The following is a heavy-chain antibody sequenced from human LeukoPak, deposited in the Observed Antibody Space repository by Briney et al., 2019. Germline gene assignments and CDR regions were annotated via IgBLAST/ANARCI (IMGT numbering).Heavy chain of an antibody. CDR1: GGTFSRYA. Sequence: SVKVSCKASGGTFSRYAISWVRQAPGQGLEGMGGIIPIFGTANYAQKFQGRVTITTDESTSTAYMELSSLRSEDTAVYYCARGIYCGGDCLGYWGQGTLVTVSS. V-gene: IGHV1-69*05. J-gene: IGHJ4*02. CDR2: IIPIFGTA. CDR3: ARGIYCGGDCLGY. D-gene: IGHD2-21*01.